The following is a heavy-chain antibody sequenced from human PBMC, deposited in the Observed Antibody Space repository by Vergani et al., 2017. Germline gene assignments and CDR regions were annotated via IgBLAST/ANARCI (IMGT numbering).Heavy chain of an antibody. CDR2: MDYSGST. V-gene: IGHV4-39*01. D-gene: IGHD2-15*01. Sequence: QVQLQESGPGLVKPSETLSLTCTVSGDSVISTDYHWGWIRQPPGKGVGWIGSMDYSGSTSYNPSLESRISISFETPKNQFSLRLTSVTSADTAVYYCASKRGACRAAYCHSYDFWGPGTLVGVSS. CDR3: ASKRGACRAAYCHSYDF. J-gene: IGHJ4*02. CDR1: GDSVISTDYH.